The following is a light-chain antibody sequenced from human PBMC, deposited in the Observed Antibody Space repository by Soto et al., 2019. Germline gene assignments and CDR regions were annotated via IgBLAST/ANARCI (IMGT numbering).Light chain of an antibody. V-gene: IGKV1-5*03. CDR2: EAS. CDR3: QQYNSYST. J-gene: IGKJ4*01. CDR1: QSVSGW. Sequence: DIQMTQSPSTLSASVGDRVTITCRARQSVSGWLAWYQRKPGKVPKLLIYEASNLESGVPSRFSGSGSGTEFTLTISSLQPDDFATYYCQQYNSYSTFGEGTKVDIK.